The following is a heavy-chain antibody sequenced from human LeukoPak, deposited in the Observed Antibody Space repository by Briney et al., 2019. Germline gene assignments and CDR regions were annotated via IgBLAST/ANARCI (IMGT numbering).Heavy chain of an antibody. CDR2: IGTAGDT. CDR3: ARGLGNYYDSSGYYYGPFDY. V-gene: IGHV3-13*01. J-gene: IGHJ4*02. D-gene: IGHD3-22*01. CDR1: GFTFSSYD. Sequence: TGGSLRLSCAASGFTFSSYDMHWVRQATGKGLEWASAIGTAGDTYYPGSVKGRFTISRENAKNSLYLQMNSLRAGDTAVYYCARGLGNYYDSSGYYYGPFDYWGQGTLVTVSS.